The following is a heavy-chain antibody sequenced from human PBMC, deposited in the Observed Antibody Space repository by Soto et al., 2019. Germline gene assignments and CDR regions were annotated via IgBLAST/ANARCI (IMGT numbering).Heavy chain of an antibody. CDR3: VRHSGYSSNWGEFDP. V-gene: IGHV4-39*01. CDR1: GGSFSSSSYY. D-gene: IGHD5-18*01. Sequence: PSETLSLTCHVSGGSFSSSSYYWGWIRQSPGKGLEWIGSLYYSGTTYYNPSLKSRVTMSVDRTKNQFSLNLTSVTAAGMAVYYCVRHSGYSSNWGEFDPWGQGILVTVSS. CDR2: LYYSGTT. J-gene: IGHJ5*02.